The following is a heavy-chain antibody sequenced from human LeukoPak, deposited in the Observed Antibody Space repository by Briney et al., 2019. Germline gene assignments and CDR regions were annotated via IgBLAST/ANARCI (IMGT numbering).Heavy chain of an antibody. D-gene: IGHD1-1*01. Sequence: GGSLRLSCAASGFTFRNCVIHWVRQAPGKGLEWVAVTSSDLNVKLYADSVKGRFTISRDNSEDTLYLQMNSLRAEDTAVYYCVRDPSGSGFAFDSWGQGALVTVSS. J-gene: IGHJ4*02. CDR3: VRDPSGSGFAFDS. V-gene: IGHV3-30-3*01. CDR2: TSSDLNVK. CDR1: GFTFRNCV.